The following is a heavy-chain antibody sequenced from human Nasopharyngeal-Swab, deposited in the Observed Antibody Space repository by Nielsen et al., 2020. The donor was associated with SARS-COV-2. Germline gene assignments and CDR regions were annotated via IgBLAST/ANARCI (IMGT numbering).Heavy chain of an antibody. CDR3: ARGLSGIVPAPILGLGPYYSYYYMDV. D-gene: IGHD2-2*01. Sequence: SETLSLTCSVSGVSITSQYWSWIRQPPGKGLEWIGYISQNSGTSYNPSLKSRVTLSVDTSMNQFSLELSSVTAADTAVYYCARGLSGIVPAPILGLGPYYSYYYMDVWGKGTTVTVSS. CDR2: ISQNSGT. J-gene: IGHJ6*03. CDR1: GVSITSQY. V-gene: IGHV4-59*11.